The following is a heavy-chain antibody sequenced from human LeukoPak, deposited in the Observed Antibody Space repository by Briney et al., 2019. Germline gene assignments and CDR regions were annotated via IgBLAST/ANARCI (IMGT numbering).Heavy chain of an antibody. CDR2: ISGSGGST. Sequence: GGSLRLSCAASGFTFSSYAMSWVRQAPGKGLEWVSAISGSGGSTYYADSVKGRFTISRDNSKNTLYLQMNSLRAEDTAVYYCAKAVAYYYASSGYLGRFDYWDQGTLVTVSS. V-gene: IGHV3-23*01. D-gene: IGHD3-22*01. J-gene: IGHJ4*02. CDR3: AKAVAYYYASSGYLGRFDY. CDR1: GFTFSSYA.